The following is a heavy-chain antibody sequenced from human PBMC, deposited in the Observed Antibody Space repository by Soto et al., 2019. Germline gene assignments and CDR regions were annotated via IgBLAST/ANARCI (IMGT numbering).Heavy chain of an antibody. CDR3: AGVRGGGPTFDY. V-gene: IGHV4-59*01. J-gene: IGHJ4*02. D-gene: IGHD3-10*01. CDR2: VYYSGST. Sequence: PSETLSLTCSVSGDSISNNYWNWMRQPPGKGLEWIGYVYYSGSTSYNPSLQSRVTISVDTSKNHFSLKLSSVTAADTAMYYCAGVRGGGPTFDYWGQGTLVTVSS. CDR1: GDSISNNY.